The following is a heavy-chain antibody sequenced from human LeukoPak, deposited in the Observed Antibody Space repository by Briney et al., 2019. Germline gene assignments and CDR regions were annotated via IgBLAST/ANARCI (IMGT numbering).Heavy chain of an antibody. CDR3: ARDPLDYYYASSFLDY. J-gene: IGHJ4*02. CDR1: GYTFTSYG. Sequence: ASVKVSCKASGYTFTSYGISWVRQAPGQGLEWMGWISAYNGNTNYAQKLQGRVTMTTDTSTSTAYMELRSLRSDDTAVYYCARDPLDYYYASSFLDYWGQGTLVTVSS. CDR2: ISAYNGNT. V-gene: IGHV1-18*01. D-gene: IGHD3-10*01.